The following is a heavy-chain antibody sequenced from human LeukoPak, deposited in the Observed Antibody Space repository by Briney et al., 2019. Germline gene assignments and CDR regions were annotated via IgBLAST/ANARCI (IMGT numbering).Heavy chain of an antibody. CDR2: IYYSGST. CDR1: GGSISSYY. V-gene: IGHV4-59*12. D-gene: IGHD2-2*01. CDR3: ARGMNCSSNSCYAGTFVC. J-gene: IGHJ4*02. Sequence: PSETLSLTCTVSGGSISSYYWSWIRQPPGKGLEWIGYIYYSGSTNYNAALKSRGTISVDTSKNHFSLKLSSVTAAETAAYYRARGMNCSSNSCYAGTFVCWGEGTLNTVSS.